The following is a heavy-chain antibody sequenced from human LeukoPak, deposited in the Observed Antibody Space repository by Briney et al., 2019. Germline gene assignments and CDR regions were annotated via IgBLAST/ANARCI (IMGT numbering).Heavy chain of an antibody. Sequence: PSETLSLTCTVSGGSVSSSSYHWGWIRQPPGKGLEWIGSVFYSGSTYYNPSLKSRVTISVDTSKNQFSLKLSSVTAADTAVYYCARPRGGGYFDYWGQGTLVTVPS. CDR1: GGSVSSSSYH. V-gene: IGHV4-39*07. D-gene: IGHD3-16*01. CDR2: VFYSGST. CDR3: ARPRGGGYFDY. J-gene: IGHJ4*02.